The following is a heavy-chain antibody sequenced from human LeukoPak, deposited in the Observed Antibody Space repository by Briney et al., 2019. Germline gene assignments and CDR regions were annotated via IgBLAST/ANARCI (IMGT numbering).Heavy chain of an antibody. J-gene: IGHJ4*02. CDR2: INPNSGGT. Sequence: GASVKVSCKASGYTFTGYYMHWVRQAPGQGLEWMGWINPNSGGTNYAQKFQGRVTMTRDTSISTAYMELSRLRSGDTAVYYCARDQYCSGGSCYPRDYWGQGTLVTVSS. CDR1: GYTFTGYY. CDR3: ARDQYCSGGSCYPRDY. V-gene: IGHV1-2*02. D-gene: IGHD2-15*01.